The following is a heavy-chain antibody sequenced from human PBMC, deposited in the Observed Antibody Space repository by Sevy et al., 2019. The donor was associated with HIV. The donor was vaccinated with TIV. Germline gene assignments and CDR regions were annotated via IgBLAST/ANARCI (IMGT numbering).Heavy chain of an antibody. J-gene: IGHJ6*02. D-gene: IGHD1-1*01. CDR1: GYSFSTYW. Sequence: GESLKISCKGSGYSFSTYWSAWVRQMPGKGLELMGLIFPGDSDTRYSPSFQGQVTISADKSIRTSYLQWNSLKASDTATYYCARRGIQLRGSDYFYYGLDVWGQGTTVTVSS. CDR2: IFPGDSDT. CDR3: ARRGIQLRGSDYFYYGLDV. V-gene: IGHV5-51*01.